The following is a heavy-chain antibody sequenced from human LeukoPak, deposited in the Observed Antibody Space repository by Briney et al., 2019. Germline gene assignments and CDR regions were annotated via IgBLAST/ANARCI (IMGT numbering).Heavy chain of an antibody. CDR1: GFTFSIYA. J-gene: IGHJ5*02. V-gene: IGHV3-23*01. CDR2: ITDSGDNT. CDR3: ARSDWFDP. Sequence: LAGGSLRLSCAASGFTFSIYAMSWVRQAPGKGLEWVSSITDSGDNTYYADSVKGRFTISRDNAKNTLYLQMNSLRAEDTAVYYCARSDWFDPWGQGTLVTVSS.